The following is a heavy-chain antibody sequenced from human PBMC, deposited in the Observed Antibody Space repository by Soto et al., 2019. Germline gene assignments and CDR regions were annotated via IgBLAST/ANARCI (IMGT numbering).Heavy chain of an antibody. Sequence: QVQLVESGGGVVQPGRSLRLSCAASGFTFSSYGMHWVRQAPGKGLAWVAVIAYDGSNKYYADSVKGRFTIARDNSKNTLYLQMNSLRAEDTAVYYCAKDLATTYYYYGMDVWGQGTTVTVSS. D-gene: IGHD1-26*01. CDR2: IAYDGSNK. J-gene: IGHJ6*02. V-gene: IGHV3-30*18. CDR1: GFTFSSYG. CDR3: AKDLATTYYYYGMDV.